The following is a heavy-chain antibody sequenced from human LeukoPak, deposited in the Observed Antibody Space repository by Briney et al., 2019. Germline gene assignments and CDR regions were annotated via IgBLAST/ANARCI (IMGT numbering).Heavy chain of an antibody. CDR1: GFTFSNFD. D-gene: IGHD1-1*01. J-gene: IGHJ6*03. V-gene: IGHV3-13*01. CDR2: IGTASDT. Sequence: GGSLRLSCAASGFTFSNFDMHWVRQPTGQGLEWVSTIGTASDTYYPGSVEGRFTLSRDNAKNSLYLQMNSLTAGDTAVYYCARGPPRGKYYYMDVWGKGTTVTVSS. CDR3: ARGPPRGKYYYMDV.